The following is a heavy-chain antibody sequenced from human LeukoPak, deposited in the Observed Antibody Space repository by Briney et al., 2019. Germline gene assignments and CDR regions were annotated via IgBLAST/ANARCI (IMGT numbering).Heavy chain of an antibody. CDR1: GLAFSRHA. J-gene: IGHJ4*02. D-gene: IGHD1-26*01. V-gene: IGHV3-23*01. CDR2: ITYNGGST. CDR3: AKDFIAMSDWEPLGY. Sequence: GGSLRLSCEASGLAFSRHAMTWVRQAPGKGPEWVSGITYNGGSTYYAESVKGRFTISRDNSKNTLYLQMNSLRDEDTAVYYCAKDFIAMSDWEPLGYWGQGILVTVSS.